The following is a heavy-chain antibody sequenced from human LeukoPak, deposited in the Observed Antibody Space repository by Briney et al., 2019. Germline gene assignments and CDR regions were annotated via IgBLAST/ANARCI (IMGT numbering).Heavy chain of an antibody. J-gene: IGHJ4*02. CDR3: AREFVQGSSLPYFDS. CDR2: IHHSGST. D-gene: IGHD1-26*01. Sequence: PSETLSLTCGVSGDSISSSHWWSWVRQPPGKGLEWIGEIHHSGSTNYNSSLKSRVTISVDKSNNRFSLELSSMTAADTAVYYCAREFVQGSSLPYFDSWGQGTLVTVSS. V-gene: IGHV4-4*02. CDR1: GDSISSSHW.